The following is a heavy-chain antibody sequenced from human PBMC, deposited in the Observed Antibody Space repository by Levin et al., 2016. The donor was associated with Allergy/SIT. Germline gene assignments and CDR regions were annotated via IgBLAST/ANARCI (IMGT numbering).Heavy chain of an antibody. J-gene: IGHJ6*02. Sequence: ASVKVSCKASGYTFTSYGISWVRQAPGQGLEWMGWISGYNDNTNYAQKVQGRVTMTTDTSTSAAYMELRSLRSDDTAVYYCARDLRESSSGLYYYYGMDVWGQGTTVTVSS. CDR3: ARDLRESSSGLYYYYGMDV. CDR1: GYTFTSYG. V-gene: IGHV1-18*01. CDR2: ISGYNDNT. D-gene: IGHD6-6*01.